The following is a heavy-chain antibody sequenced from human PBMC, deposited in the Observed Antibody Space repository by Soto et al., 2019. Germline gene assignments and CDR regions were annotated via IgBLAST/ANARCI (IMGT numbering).Heavy chain of an antibody. CDR2: ISYSGSV. J-gene: IGHJ4*02. CDR1: GDSIRPHY. CDR3: ARVTYDSLTAYSYYFDY. D-gene: IGHD3-9*01. V-gene: IGHV4-59*11. Sequence: SATLSLTCTVSGDSIRPHYSTWIRQPPGKGLEWIGYISYSGSVIYESSLKSRLTISVDTSKNQFSLKLKSVTAEDTAVYYCARVTYDSLTAYSYYFDYWGQGTLVTVSS.